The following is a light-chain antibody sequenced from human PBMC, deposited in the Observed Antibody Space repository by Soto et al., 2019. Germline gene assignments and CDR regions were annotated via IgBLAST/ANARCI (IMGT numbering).Light chain of an antibody. J-gene: IGKJ2*02. CDR3: QQHKSYPRT. CDR2: GAT. V-gene: IGKV1D-16*01. Sequence: IQMTQSPSSLSASVGDRVTIACRASQDIDRRLVWYQKKSGIAPKPLIYGATNLNTGVPSRFSASGSGTDFALTINSLEPEDFATYYCQQHKSYPRTLGQGNKIEIK. CDR1: QDIDRR.